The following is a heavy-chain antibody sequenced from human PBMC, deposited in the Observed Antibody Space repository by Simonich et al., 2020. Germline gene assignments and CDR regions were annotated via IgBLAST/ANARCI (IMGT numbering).Heavy chain of an antibody. V-gene: IGHV4-34*01. Sequence: QVQLQQWGAGLLKPSETLSLTCAVYGGSFSGYYWSWIRQPPGKGRGWIGEIKHRGSTNYNPSLKSRVTISVDTSKNQFSLKLSSVTAADTAVYYCARHLQLGPFDYWGQGTLVTVSS. D-gene: IGHD1-1*01. CDR1: GGSFSGYY. CDR3: ARHLQLGPFDY. J-gene: IGHJ4*02. CDR2: IKHRGST.